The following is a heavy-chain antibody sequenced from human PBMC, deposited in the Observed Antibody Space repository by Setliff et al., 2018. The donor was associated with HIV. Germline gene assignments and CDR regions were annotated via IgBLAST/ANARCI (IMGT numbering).Heavy chain of an antibody. D-gene: IGHD3-10*01. J-gene: IGHJ4*02. CDR3: AFSIYRSGSYSFIFDY. CDR1: GGTLNDYA. V-gene: IGHV1-69*05. Sequence: SVKVSCKASGGTLNDYAVTWVRQAPGQGLDVVGEIIPLFGTRNYVQRFQGRIAITTDESTATAYMDLSGLTSEDTAMYYRAFSIYRSGSYSFIFDYWGQGTLVTVSS. CDR2: IIPLFGTR.